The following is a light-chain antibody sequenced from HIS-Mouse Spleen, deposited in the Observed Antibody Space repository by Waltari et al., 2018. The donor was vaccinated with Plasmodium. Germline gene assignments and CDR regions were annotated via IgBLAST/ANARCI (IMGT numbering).Light chain of an antibody. CDR1: QGISSY. CDR2: AAS. CDR3: QQYYSHPLT. V-gene: IGKV1-8*01. J-gene: IGKJ4*01. Sequence: AIRMTPSPSSFSASTGDRVTITCRASQGISSYLAWYQQKPGKAPKLLIYAASTLQSGVPSRFSGSGSGTDFTLTISCLQSEDFATYYCQQYYSHPLTFGGGTKVEIK.